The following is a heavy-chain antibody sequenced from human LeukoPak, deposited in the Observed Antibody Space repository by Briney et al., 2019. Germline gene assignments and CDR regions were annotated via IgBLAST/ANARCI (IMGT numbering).Heavy chain of an antibody. V-gene: IGHV1-2*02. J-gene: IGHJ6*03. CDR3: ARAVVPAAITFTNYYYMDV. CDR2: INPNSGGT. CDR1: GYTFTGYY. Sequence: ASVKVSCKASGYTFTGYYMHWVRQAPGQGLEWMGWINPNSGGTNYAQKFQGRVTMTRDMSISTAYMELSRLRSDDTAVYYCARAVVPAAITFTNYYYMDVWGKGTTVTVSS. D-gene: IGHD2-2*01.